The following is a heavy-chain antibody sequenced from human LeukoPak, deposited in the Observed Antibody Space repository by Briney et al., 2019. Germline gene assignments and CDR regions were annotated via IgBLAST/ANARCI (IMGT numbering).Heavy chain of an antibody. D-gene: IGHD6-19*01. Sequence: PGGSLRLSCAASGFTFSSYGMHWVRQAPGKGLEWVAFIRYDGSNKYYADSVKARFTLSRDNSKNTMYLQMNTLRAEDTAMYYCATGYSSGWYGRLDYWGQGTLVTVSS. CDR1: GFTFSSYG. CDR2: IRYDGSNK. V-gene: IGHV3-30*02. CDR3: ATGYSSGWYGRLDY. J-gene: IGHJ4*02.